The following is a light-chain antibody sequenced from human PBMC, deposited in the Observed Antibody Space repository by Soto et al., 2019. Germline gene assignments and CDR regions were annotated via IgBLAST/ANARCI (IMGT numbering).Light chain of an antibody. CDR2: HNN. J-gene: IGLJ2*01. CDR1: SSNIGSDT. V-gene: IGLV1-44*01. CDR3: AAWDDGLNGHVV. Sequence: QLVLTQPPSASGTPGQRVTISCSGSSSNIGSDTVTWYQQLPGTAPKLLIYHNNQRPSGVPDRFSGSKSGSSASLAISGLQSEDEADYYCAAWDDGLNGHVVFGGGTKLTVL.